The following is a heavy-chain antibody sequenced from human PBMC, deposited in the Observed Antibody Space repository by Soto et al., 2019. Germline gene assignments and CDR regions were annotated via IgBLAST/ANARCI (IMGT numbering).Heavy chain of an antibody. CDR1: GGSISSYY. J-gene: IGHJ5*02. V-gene: IGHV4-31*03. CDR2: IYYSGST. CDR3: ARAHNWFDP. Sequence: SQTLSLPCTVSGGSISSYYSSWIRPHPGKGLEWIGYIYYSGSTSYNPSLTSRVTISVDTSKNQFSLKLSSVTAADTAVYYCARAHNWFDPWGQGTLVTVSS.